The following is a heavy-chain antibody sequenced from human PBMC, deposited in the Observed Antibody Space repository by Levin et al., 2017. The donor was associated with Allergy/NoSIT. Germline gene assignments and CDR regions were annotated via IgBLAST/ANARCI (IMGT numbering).Heavy chain of an antibody. J-gene: IGHJ4*02. D-gene: IGHD6-19*01. Sequence: LSLTCAASGFTFSSYWMSWVRQAPGKGLEWVADIKQDGSEKHYVDSVKGRFTISRDDAKNSLYLQMNSLRGDDTAVYYCARLGGSGWSRDYWGQGTLVTVSS. V-gene: IGHV3-7*04. CDR2: IKQDGSEK. CDR1: GFTFSSYW. CDR3: ARLGGSGWSRDY.